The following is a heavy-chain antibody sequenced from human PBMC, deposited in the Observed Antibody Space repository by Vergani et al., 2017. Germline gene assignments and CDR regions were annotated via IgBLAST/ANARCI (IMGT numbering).Heavy chain of an antibody. CDR1: GGSISSGGYY. CDR2: IYYSGST. Sequence: QVQLQESGPGLVKPSQTLSLTCTVSGGSISSGGYYWSWIRQHPGKGLEWIGYIYYSGSTYYNPSLKSRVTISVDTSKNQFSLKLSSVTAADTAVYYCACVDYGDYSGSNWFDPWGQGTLVTVSS. V-gene: IGHV4-31*03. D-gene: IGHD4-17*01. CDR3: ACVDYGDYSGSNWFDP. J-gene: IGHJ5*02.